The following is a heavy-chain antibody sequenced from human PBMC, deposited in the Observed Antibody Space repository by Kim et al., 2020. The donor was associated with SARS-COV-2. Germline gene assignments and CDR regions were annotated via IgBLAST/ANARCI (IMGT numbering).Heavy chain of an antibody. D-gene: IGHD1-1*01. V-gene: IGHV4-59*13. Sequence: SETLSLTCTVSGGSISSYYWSWIRQPPGKGLEWIGYIYYSGSTNYNPSLKSRVTISVDTSKNQFSLKLSSVTAADTAVYYCARVELDYYGMDVWGQGTTV. J-gene: IGHJ6*02. CDR3: ARVELDYYGMDV. CDR2: IYYSGST. CDR1: GGSISSYY.